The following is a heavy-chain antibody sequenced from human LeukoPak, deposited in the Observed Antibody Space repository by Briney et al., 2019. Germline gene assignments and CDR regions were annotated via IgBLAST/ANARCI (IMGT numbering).Heavy chain of an antibody. CDR2: INQDGSVK. J-gene: IGHJ6*03. Sequence: GGSLRLSCAASGFTFSRYWMSWVRQAPGKGLGWVANINQDGSVKYYVDSVKGRFTISRDSAKNSLYLQMNSLRAEDTAVYYCTRDSQDSYVYYMVVWGKGTTVTVSS. CDR3: TRDSQDSYVYYMVV. CDR1: GFTFSRYW. D-gene: IGHD3-10*02. V-gene: IGHV3-7*01.